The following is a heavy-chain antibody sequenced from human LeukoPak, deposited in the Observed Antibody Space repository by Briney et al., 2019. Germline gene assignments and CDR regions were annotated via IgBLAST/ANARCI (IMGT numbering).Heavy chain of an antibody. V-gene: IGHV4-38-2*02. Sequence: SSETLSLTCTVSGYSISSGYYWGWIRQPPGKGLEWIGSIYHSGSTYYNPSLKSRVTISVDTSKNQFSLKLSSVTAADTAVYYCASTGSGSYYNNWFDPWGQGTLVTVSS. J-gene: IGHJ5*02. CDR1: GYSISSGYY. D-gene: IGHD3-10*01. CDR3: ASTGSGSYYNNWFDP. CDR2: IYHSGST.